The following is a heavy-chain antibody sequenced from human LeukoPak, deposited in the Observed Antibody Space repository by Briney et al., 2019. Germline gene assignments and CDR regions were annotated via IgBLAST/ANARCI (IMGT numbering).Heavy chain of an antibody. V-gene: IGHV3-30*02. CDR3: AKMGLREYYYDSSGYYQDAGY. J-gene: IGHJ4*02. CDR2: IRYDGSNK. D-gene: IGHD3-22*01. CDR1: GFTFSSYG. Sequence: GGSLRLSCAASGFTFSSYGMHWVRQAPGKGLEWVAFIRYDGSNKYYADSVKGRFTISRDNSKNTLYLQMNSLRAEDTAVYYCAKMGLREYYYDSSGYYQDAGYWGQGTLVTVSS.